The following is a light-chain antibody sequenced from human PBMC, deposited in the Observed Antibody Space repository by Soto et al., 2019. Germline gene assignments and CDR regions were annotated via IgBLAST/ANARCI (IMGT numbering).Light chain of an antibody. CDR2: EVS. J-gene: IGLJ1*01. V-gene: IGLV2-14*01. Sequence: QSALTQPASVSGSPGQSITISCTGTSSDVGGYNYVSWYQQHPGKAPKLMIYEVSNRPSGVSNRFSGSKSGNTASLTISGLQAEYEADYYCSSYTSSSIDYVFGTGPKLTVL. CDR1: SSDVGGYNY. CDR3: SSYTSSSIDYV.